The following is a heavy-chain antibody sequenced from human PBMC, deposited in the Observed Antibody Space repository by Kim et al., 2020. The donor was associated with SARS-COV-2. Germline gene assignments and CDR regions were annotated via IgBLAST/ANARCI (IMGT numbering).Heavy chain of an antibody. Sequence: ETNTAKKFQGEVTMTEDTSTDTAYMELSSLRSEDTAVYYCATDYGSGFDYWGQGTLVTVSS. CDR2: ET. D-gene: IGHD3-10*01. CDR3: ATDYGSGFDY. V-gene: IGHV1-24*01. J-gene: IGHJ4*02.